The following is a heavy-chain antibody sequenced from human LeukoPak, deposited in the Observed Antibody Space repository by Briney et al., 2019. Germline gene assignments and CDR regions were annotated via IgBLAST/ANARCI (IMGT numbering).Heavy chain of an antibody. D-gene: IGHD6-13*01. CDR1: GYSFSNFW. CDR2: VYPGDSED. V-gene: IGHV5-51*01. J-gene: IGHJ3*02. CDR3: ARQQGEQQLVGNAFDI. Sequence: GESLRISCKASGYSFSNFWIGWVRQLPGKGLEWMGLVYPGDSEDRISPSFQGQVTISADKSISTAYLQWSSLKASDTAIYYCARQQGEQQLVGNAFDIWGQGTMVTVSS.